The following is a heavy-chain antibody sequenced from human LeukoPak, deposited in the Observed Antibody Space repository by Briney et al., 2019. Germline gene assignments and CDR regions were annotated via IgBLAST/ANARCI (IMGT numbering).Heavy chain of an antibody. CDR2: IYHSGST. D-gene: IGHD4-11*01. CDR1: GGSISSGDYY. V-gene: IGHV4-39*07. Sequence: SETLSLTCSVSGGSISSGDYYWSWIRQPPGKGLEWIGSIYHSGSTYYNPSLKSRVTISVDTSKNQFSLKLSSVTAADTAVYYCARDYSTPMDVWGKGTTVTVSS. CDR3: ARDYSTPMDV. J-gene: IGHJ6*03.